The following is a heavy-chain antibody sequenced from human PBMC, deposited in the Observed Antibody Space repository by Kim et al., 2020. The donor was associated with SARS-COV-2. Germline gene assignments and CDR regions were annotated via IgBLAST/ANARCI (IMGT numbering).Heavy chain of an antibody. CDR1: GFTFSSYC. CDR3: ALLGHYCSSTSCLNFDY. D-gene: IGHD2-2*01. CDR2: INSDGSST. V-gene: IGHV3-74*01. J-gene: IGHJ4*02. Sequence: GGSLRLSCAASGFTFSSYCMHWVRQAPGKGLVWVSRINSDGSSTSYADSVKGRFTISRDNAKNTLYLQMNSLRAEDTAVYYCALLGHYCSSTSCLNFDYWGQGTLVTVSS.